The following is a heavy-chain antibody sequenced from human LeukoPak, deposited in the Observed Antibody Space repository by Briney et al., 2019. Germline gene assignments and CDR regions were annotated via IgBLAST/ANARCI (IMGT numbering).Heavy chain of an antibody. J-gene: IGHJ4*02. Sequence: PSETLSLTCGVSGGSITSRDCWSWVRQPPGKGLEWIGEICLDGRIHYTPSLKSRISIAIDRSKDQFSLNLISVAAADTAIYFCASQGGLRNDFWGQGTLVTVSS. V-gene: IGHV4-4*02. CDR3: ASQGGLRNDF. CDR1: GGSITSRDC. D-gene: IGHD2-15*01. CDR2: ICLDGRI.